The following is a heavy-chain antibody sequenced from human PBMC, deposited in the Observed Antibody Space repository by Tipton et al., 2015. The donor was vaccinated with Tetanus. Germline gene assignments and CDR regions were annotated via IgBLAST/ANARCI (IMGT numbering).Heavy chain of an antibody. CDR1: GFSFEDYS. Sequence: SLRLSCAASGFSFEDYSMHWVRQAPGKGLEWVAVIFNDGNNEYYADSLKGRFTVSRDNFENTLYLQMNSLRPEDTAVYYCARDAGRPLGGDYFESWGQGTVVAVSS. V-gene: IGHV3-30*03. CDR3: ARDAGRPLGGDYFES. CDR2: IFNDGNNE. J-gene: IGHJ4*02. D-gene: IGHD1-26*01.